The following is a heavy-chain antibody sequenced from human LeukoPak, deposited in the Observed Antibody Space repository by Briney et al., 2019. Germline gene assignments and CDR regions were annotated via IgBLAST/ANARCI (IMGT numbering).Heavy chain of an antibody. V-gene: IGHV4-34*01. J-gene: IGHJ4*02. CDR2: IYYSGTA. D-gene: IGHD6-13*01. CDR1: GGSFSGYY. Sequence: SETLSLTCAVYGGSFSGYYWSWIRQPPGKGLEWIGSIYYSGTAYYNPSLESRVTISVDTSMHQFSLKMSSVTAADTAVYYCARRSSRAADFDYWGQGTLVTVSS. CDR3: ARRSSRAADFDY.